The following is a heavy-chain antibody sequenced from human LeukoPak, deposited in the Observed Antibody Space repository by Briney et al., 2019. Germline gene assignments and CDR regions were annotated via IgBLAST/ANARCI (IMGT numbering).Heavy chain of an antibody. CDR1: GFSLSTSGMC. Sequence: SGPALVKPTQTLRLTCTFSGFSLSTSGMCVSWIREPPGKALEWLARIDWDDDKYYSTSLKTRLTISKDTSKNQVVLTMTNMDPVDTATYYCARVTRSGFYYYMDVWGKGTTVTVSS. J-gene: IGHJ6*03. V-gene: IGHV2-70*11. D-gene: IGHD5-12*01. CDR2: IDWDDDK. CDR3: ARVTRSGFYYYMDV.